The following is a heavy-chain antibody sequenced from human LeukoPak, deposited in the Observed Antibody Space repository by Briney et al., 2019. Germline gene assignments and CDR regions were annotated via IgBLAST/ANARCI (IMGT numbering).Heavy chain of an antibody. V-gene: IGHV3-7*02. D-gene: IGHD3-10*01. CDR3: ATLLPGKAIDY. Sequence: GGSLTLSCTASGFTFSSYWMSWVRQAPGKGLEWVANIRQDGSEKYCVDSVKGRFTISRDNAKNSLYLQMNSLRVEDTAVYYCATLLPGKAIDYWGQGTLVTVSS. CDR1: GFTFSSYW. CDR2: IRQDGSEK. J-gene: IGHJ4*02.